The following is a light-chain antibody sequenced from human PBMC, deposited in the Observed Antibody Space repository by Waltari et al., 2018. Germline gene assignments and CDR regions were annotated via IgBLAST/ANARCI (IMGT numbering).Light chain of an antibody. V-gene: IGKV1-17*03. Sequence: DIQMTQSPSAMSASVADRATITCLASQGITDYLAWFQQKPGKVPKRLLYAASSLQSGVPSRFSGSGAGTEFTLTISSLQPEDFATYYCLQYNSYPLTFGGGTKVEIK. CDR2: AAS. CDR3: LQYNSYPLT. J-gene: IGKJ4*01. CDR1: QGITDY.